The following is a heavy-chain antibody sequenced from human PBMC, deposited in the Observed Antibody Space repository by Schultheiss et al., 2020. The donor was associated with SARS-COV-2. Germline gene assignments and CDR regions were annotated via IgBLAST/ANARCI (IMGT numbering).Heavy chain of an antibody. J-gene: IGHJ6*02. CDR2: IIPIFGTA. V-gene: IGHV1-69*13. CDR3: ARGPRYCTGGVCYYYYGMDV. D-gene: IGHD2-8*02. CDR1: GGTFSSYA. Sequence: SVKVSCKASGGTFSSYAISWVRQAPGQGLEWMGGIIPIFGTANYAQKFQGRVTITADESTSTAYMELSSLRSEDTAVYYCARGPRYCTGGVCYYYYGMDVWGQGTTVTVSS.